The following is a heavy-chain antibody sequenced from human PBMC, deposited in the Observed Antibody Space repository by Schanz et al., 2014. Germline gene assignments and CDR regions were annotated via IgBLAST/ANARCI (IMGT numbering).Heavy chain of an antibody. CDR3: ARELPGVVAFDF. V-gene: IGHV3-33*01. CDR2: ISYDGSFK. D-gene: IGHD7-27*01. Sequence: QVQLMESGGGVVQPGRSLRLSCAASGFNFGSHGMHWVRQAPGKGLEWVAVISYDGSFKNYADSVRGRITMSRDNSKNTMYLQINSLRADDTAVYYCARELPGVVAFDFWGQGTMVTVSS. J-gene: IGHJ3*01. CDR1: GFNFGSHG.